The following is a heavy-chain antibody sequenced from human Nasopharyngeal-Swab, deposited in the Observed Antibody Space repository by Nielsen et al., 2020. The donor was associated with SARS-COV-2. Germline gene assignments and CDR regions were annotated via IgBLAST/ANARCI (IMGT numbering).Heavy chain of an antibody. CDR3: ARHWSDPGNWFDP. Sequence: KVSCKGSGYSFTSYWISWVRQMPGKGLEWMGRIDPSDSYTNYSPSFQGHVTISADKSISTAYLQWSSLKASDTAMYYCARHWSDPGNWFDPWGQGTLVTVSP. V-gene: IGHV5-10-1*01. CDR1: GYSFTSYW. J-gene: IGHJ5*02. CDR2: IDPSDSYT.